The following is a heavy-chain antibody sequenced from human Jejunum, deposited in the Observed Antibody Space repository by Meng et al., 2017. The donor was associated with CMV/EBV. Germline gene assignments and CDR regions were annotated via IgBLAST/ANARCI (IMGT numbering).Heavy chain of an antibody. J-gene: IGHJ4*02. V-gene: IGHV4-59*01. CDR3: ARWSGPGTDPSADY. CDR2: VTYRGNA. D-gene: IGHD3-10*01. CDR1: RGSITYNA. Sequence: SRGSITYNALSGIQQSPRKGLEGSESVTYRGNANYNPSHRSRVRISMDTSENQFSLKVTSVSAGDTAIYYCARWSGPGTDPSADYWSQGTLVTVSS.